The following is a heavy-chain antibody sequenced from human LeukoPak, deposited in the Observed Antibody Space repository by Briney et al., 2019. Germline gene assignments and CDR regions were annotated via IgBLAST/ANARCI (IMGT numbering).Heavy chain of an antibody. Sequence: WASVKVSCKASGYSLTSYALNWVRQAPGQGFEWMGWINTNTGNPTYAQGFTGRFVFSLDTSVSTAHLQISSLKAEDTAVYFCARGRGASSGAGSHGTTSSYYMDVWGKGTTVTVSS. CDR3: ARGRGASSGAGSHGTTSSYYMDV. CDR1: GYSLTSYA. CDR2: INTNTGNP. V-gene: IGHV7-4-1*02. D-gene: IGHD3-10*01. J-gene: IGHJ6*03.